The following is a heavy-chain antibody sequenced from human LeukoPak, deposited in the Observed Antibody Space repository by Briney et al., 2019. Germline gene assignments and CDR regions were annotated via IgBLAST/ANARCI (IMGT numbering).Heavy chain of an antibody. D-gene: IGHD2-2*01. Sequence: PGRSLRLSCAASGLTFRSYGIHWVRQAPGKGLEWVAVISYDGSNKNYAVSVKGRFTISRDNAKNSLYLQMNSLRAEDTAVYYCARRYCSSTSCSGGDAFDIWGQGTMVTVSS. CDR2: ISYDGSNK. CDR3: ARRYCSSTSCSGGDAFDI. CDR1: GLTFRSYG. J-gene: IGHJ3*02. V-gene: IGHV3-30*03.